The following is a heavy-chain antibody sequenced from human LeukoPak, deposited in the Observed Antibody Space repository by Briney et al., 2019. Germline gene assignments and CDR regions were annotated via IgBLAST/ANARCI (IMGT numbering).Heavy chain of an antibody. CDR3: ARGADYDILTGYYIGVGWFDP. D-gene: IGHD3-9*01. CDR1: GFTFSSYS. Sequence: PGGSLRLSCAASGFTFSSYSMNWVRQAPGKGLEWVSYISSSSTIYYADSVKGRFTISRDNAKNSLYLQMNSLRAEDTAVYYCARGADYDILTGYYIGVGWFDPWGQGTLVTVSS. V-gene: IGHV3-48*01. CDR2: ISSSSTI. J-gene: IGHJ5*02.